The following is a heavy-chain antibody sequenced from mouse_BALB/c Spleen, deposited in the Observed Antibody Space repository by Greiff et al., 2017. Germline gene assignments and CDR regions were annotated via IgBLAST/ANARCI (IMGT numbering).Heavy chain of an antibody. CDR1: GFTFSSYG. CDR2: ISSGGSYT. D-gene: IGHD4-1*01. Sequence: EVKLMESGGDLVKPGGSLKLSCAASGFTFSSYGMSWVRQTPDKRLEWVATISSGGSYTYYPDSVKGRFTISRDNAKNTLYLQMSSLKSEDTAMYYCARSWDGGYFDYWGQGTTLTVSS. CDR3: ARSWDGGYFDY. V-gene: IGHV5-6*01. J-gene: IGHJ2*01.